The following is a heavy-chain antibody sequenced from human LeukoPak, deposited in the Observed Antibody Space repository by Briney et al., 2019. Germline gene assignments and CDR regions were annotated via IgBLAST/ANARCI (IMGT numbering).Heavy chain of an antibody. D-gene: IGHD3-3*01. Sequence: SETLSLTCTVSGGSISSSSYYWGWIRQPPGKGLEWIGSIYYSGSTYYNPSLKSRVTISVDTSKNQFSLKLSSVTAADTAVYYCARSSSYYDFWSGYPFDYWGQGTLVTVSS. CDR1: GGSISSSSYY. CDR2: IYYSGST. V-gene: IGHV4-39*01. J-gene: IGHJ4*02. CDR3: ARSSSYYDFWSGYPFDY.